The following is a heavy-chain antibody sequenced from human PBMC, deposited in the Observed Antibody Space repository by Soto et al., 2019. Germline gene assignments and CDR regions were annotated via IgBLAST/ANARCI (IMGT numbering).Heavy chain of an antibody. CDR3: ARGQEGLLWFGELQGHFDY. D-gene: IGHD3-10*01. CDR2: IYYSGST. CDR1: GGSISSGGYY. Sequence: SETLSLTCTVSGGSISSGGYYWSWIRQHPGKGLEWIGYIYYSGSTYYNPSLKSRVTISVDTSKDQFSLKLSSVTAADTAVYYCARGQEGLLWFGELQGHFDYWGQGTLVT. V-gene: IGHV4-31*03. J-gene: IGHJ4*02.